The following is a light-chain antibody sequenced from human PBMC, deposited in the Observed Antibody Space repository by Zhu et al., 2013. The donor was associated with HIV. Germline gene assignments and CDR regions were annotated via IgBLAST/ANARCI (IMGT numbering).Light chain of an antibody. J-gene: IGKJ4*02. CDR1: QGISKD. CDR3: QQSNAFPLT. Sequence: AIQLTQSPSSLSASVGDSVSITCRASQGISKDLAWYQQKPGKAPELLIHDASTLQSGVPSRFSGGGSGTDFTLTISSLQPEDFATYYCQQSNAFPLTFGGGTKVEIK. V-gene: IGKV1-13*02. CDR2: DAS.